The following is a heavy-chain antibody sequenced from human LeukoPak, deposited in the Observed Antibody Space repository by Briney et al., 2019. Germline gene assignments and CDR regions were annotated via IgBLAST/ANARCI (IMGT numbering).Heavy chain of an antibody. V-gene: IGHV3-30-3*01. D-gene: IGHD4-17*01. CDR2: VSSDGGNT. Sequence: GGSLRLSCEASQFTLSNYAMYWVRQAPGKGLEWMAVVSSDGGNTFYAESVKGRFTISRDNSKSTLYLQMNRLRPEDTAVYYCARDRFPVPTGLDNWGQGTLVTVSS. J-gene: IGHJ4*02. CDR1: QFTLSNYA. CDR3: ARDRFPVPTGLDN.